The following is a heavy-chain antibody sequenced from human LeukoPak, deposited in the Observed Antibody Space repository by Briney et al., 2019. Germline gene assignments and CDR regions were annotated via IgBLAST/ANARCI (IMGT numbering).Heavy chain of an antibody. CDR1: GYTFTSYG. Sequence: ASVKVSCKASGYTFTSYGISWVRQAPGQGLEWMGWISAYNGNTYYAQKLQGRVTMTTDTSTSTAYMELRSLRSDDTAVYYCARVVVTKGHYYYYMDVWGKGTTVTVSS. V-gene: IGHV1-18*01. J-gene: IGHJ6*03. CDR2: ISAYNGNT. D-gene: IGHD3-22*01. CDR3: ARVVVTKGHYYYYMDV.